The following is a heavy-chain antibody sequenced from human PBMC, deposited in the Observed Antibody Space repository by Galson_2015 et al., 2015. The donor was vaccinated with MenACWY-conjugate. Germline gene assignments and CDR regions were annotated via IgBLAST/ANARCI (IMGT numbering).Heavy chain of an antibody. CDR2: IRQKGRGYTT. D-gene: IGHD4-17*01. J-gene: IGHJ4*02. CDR3: ARVANGDYTLDY. V-gene: IGHV3-72*01. Sequence: SLRLSCAASGFTFSDHYMDWVRQPPGKGLEWVGRIRQKGRGYTTEYVASVKGRFTISRDDSKNSLYLQMNSLKTEDTAMYYCARVANGDYTLDYWGQGTLVTVSS. CDR1: GFTFSDHY.